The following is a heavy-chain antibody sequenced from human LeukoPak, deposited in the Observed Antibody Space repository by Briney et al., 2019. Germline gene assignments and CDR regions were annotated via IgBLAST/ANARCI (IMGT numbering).Heavy chain of an antibody. CDR2: MSHDGSNE. J-gene: IGHJ4*02. Sequence: PGGSLRLSCAASGFTFSYYGMHWVRQAPGKGLEWVAVMSHDGSNEYYADSVKGRFTISRDNSKNTLYLQMNSLRPDDTALYYCVRDYSNWKFDYWGQGTLVTVSS. D-gene: IGHD4-11*01. CDR1: GFTFSYYG. CDR3: VRDYSNWKFDY. V-gene: IGHV3-30*03.